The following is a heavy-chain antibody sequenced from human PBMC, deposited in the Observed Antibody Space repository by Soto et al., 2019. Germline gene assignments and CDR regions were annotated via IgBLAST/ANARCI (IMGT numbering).Heavy chain of an antibody. CDR3: ARNISLSGQDWFDP. CDR2: IYSSGST. D-gene: IGHD6-25*01. J-gene: IGHJ5*02. Sequence: SETLSLTCSVSHYSITNGDYWAWIRQPPGKGLEWIGSIYSSGSTYYNPSFKSRLTISVDPSKNQFSLKLTSVTAADTAVYFCARNISLSGQDWFDPWGQGTLVTVSS. V-gene: IGHV4-38-2*02. CDR1: HYSITNGDY.